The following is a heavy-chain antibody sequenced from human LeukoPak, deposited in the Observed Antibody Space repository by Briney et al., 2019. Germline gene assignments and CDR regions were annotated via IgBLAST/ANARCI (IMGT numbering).Heavy chain of an antibody. J-gene: IGHJ4*02. Sequence: SETLSLTCTVSGGSISSGGYYWSWIRQHPGKGLEWIGYIYYSGSTYYNPSLKSRVTISVDTSKNQFSLKLSSVTAADTAVYSCAKLVGSGYSKFDYGGKEPLVTSSS. V-gene: IGHV4-31*03. CDR2: IYYSGST. D-gene: IGHD3-22*01. CDR1: GGSISSGGYY. CDR3: AKLVGSGYSKFDY.